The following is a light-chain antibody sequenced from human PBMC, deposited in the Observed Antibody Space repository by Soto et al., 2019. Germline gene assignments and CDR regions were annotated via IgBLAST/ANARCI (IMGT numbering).Light chain of an antibody. CDR1: SSDVGGYNY. Sequence: PVLNKPASGYGSHRQSITIFCTGTSSDVGGYNYVSWYQQQPGKAPKFMIYDVTNRPSGVSNRFSGSKSGNTASLTISGLQAEDEADYYCCSYTTSNTRQIVFGTGTKVTVL. V-gene: IGLV2-14*01. CDR3: CSYTTSNTRQIV. CDR2: DVT. J-gene: IGLJ1*01.